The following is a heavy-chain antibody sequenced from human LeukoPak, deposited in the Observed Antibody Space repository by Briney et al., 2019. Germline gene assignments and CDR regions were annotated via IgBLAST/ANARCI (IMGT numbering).Heavy chain of an antibody. CDR2: ISSSGSTI. J-gene: IGHJ3*02. V-gene: IGHV3-11*01. CDR1: GFTFSDYY. CDR3: ARDGEHTGDDAFDI. D-gene: IGHD1-26*01. Sequence: GGSLRLSCAASGFTFSDYYMSWLLQAPGKGLEWVSYISSSGSTIYYADSVKGRFTISRDNAKNSLYLQMNSLRAEDTAVYYCARDGEHTGDDAFDIWGQGTMVTVSS.